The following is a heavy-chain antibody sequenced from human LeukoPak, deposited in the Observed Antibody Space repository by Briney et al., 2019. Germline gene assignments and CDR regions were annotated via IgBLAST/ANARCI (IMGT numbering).Heavy chain of an antibody. CDR3: TRDRRYGGMDV. D-gene: IGHD3-10*01. CDR1: GFTFSSYW. CDR2: IISDGSGA. V-gene: IGHV3-74*01. Sequence: GGSLRLSCAASGFTFSSYWMHWVRQAPGKGLVWVSRIISDGSGATHADSVKGRFTISRDNAKNMMYLQMNSLRVEDTAVYYCTRDRRYGGMDVWGQGTTVTVAS. J-gene: IGHJ6*02.